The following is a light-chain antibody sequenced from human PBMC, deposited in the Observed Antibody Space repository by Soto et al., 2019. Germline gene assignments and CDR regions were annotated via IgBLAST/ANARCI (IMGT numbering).Light chain of an antibody. V-gene: IGLV4-69*01. Sequence: HPVLTQSPSASASLGASVKLTCTLSSGHSSYAIAWHQQQPEKGPRYLMKLNSDGSHSKGDGIPDRFSGSSSGAERYLTISSPQSEDEADYYCQTWGTGPFVFGTGTKLTVL. CDR2: LNSDGSH. CDR1: SGHSSYA. J-gene: IGLJ1*01. CDR3: QTWGTGPFV.